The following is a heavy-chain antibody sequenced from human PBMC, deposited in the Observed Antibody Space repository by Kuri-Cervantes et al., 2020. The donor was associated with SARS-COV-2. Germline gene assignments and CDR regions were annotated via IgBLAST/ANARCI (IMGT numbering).Heavy chain of an antibody. V-gene: IGHV3-11*03. Sequence: GESLKISCAASGFTFSDYYMSWIRQAPGKGLEWVSYISSSSSYTNYADSVKGRFTISRDNAKNSLYLQMNSLRAEDTAVYYCAMGQQLIDYWGQGTLVTVSS. CDR2: ISSSSSYT. CDR1: GFTFSDYY. J-gene: IGHJ4*02. CDR3: AMGQQLIDY. D-gene: IGHD6-13*01.